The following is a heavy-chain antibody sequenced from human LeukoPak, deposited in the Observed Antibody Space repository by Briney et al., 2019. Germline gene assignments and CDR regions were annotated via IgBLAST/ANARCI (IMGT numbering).Heavy chain of an antibody. V-gene: IGHV4-4*07. D-gene: IGHD3-10*01. CDR3: ARGSKYYGSGSYYSSFDY. J-gene: IGHJ4*02. CDR1: GGSISSYY. Sequence: SETLSLTCTVSGGSISSYYWSWIRQPAGKGLEWIGRFYTSGSTNHNPSLKSRVTMSVDTSENQFSLKLTSVTAVDTAVYYCARGSKYYGSGSYYSSFDYWGQGTLVTVSS. CDR2: FYTSGST.